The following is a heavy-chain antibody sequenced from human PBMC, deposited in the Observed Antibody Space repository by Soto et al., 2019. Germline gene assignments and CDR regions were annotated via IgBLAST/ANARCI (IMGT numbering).Heavy chain of an antibody. Sequence: LSLTCTVSGGSISSGGYYWSWIRQHPGKGLEWIGYIYYSGSTYYNPSLKSRVTISVDTSKNQFSLKLSSVTAADTAVYYCARDYPGGDSNYYYYGMDVWGQGTTVTVSS. V-gene: IGHV4-31*03. CDR3: ARDYPGGDSNYYYYGMDV. J-gene: IGHJ6*02. D-gene: IGHD2-21*02. CDR2: IYYSGST. CDR1: GGSISSGGYY.